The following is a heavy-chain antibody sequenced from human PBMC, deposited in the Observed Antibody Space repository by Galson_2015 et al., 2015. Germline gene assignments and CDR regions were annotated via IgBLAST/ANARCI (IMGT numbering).Heavy chain of an antibody. CDR1: GGSLSRGDYY. CDR2: IYYSGST. D-gene: IGHD3-10*01. Sequence: TLSLTCTVSGGSLSRGDYYWSWIRQPPGKGLEWIGYIYYSGSTYYNPSLKSRVTISVGTSKNQFSLKLSSVTAADTAVYYCARVFGAMVRGVIIFDYWGQGTLVTVSS. CDR3: ARVFGAMVRGVIIFDY. J-gene: IGHJ4*02. V-gene: IGHV4-30-4*01.